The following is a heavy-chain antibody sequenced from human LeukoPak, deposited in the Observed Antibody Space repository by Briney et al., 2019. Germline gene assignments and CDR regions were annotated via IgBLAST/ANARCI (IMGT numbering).Heavy chain of an antibody. CDR1: GYALTELS. CDR3: VTGGLWGIPVPGGGPLDY. V-gene: IGHV1-24*01. CDR2: FDPEDGKT. J-gene: IGHJ4*02. D-gene: IGHD6-19*01. Sequence: ASVKVSCKVSGYALTELSMHWVRQAPGKGLEWMGGFDPEDGKTMYAQKFQDRVTVTEDTSTDTAYMELGSLRGEDTAVYYCVTGGLWGIPVPGGGPLDYWGQGTLVTVSS.